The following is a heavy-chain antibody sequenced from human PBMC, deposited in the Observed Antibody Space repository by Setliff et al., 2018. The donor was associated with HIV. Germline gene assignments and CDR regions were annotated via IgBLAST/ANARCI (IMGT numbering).Heavy chain of an antibody. CDR1: GFTFSSYS. Sequence: GGSLRLSCAASGFTFSSYSMNWVRQAPGKGLEWVSSISSSSSYIYYADSVKGRFTISRDNAKNSLYLQMNSLRAEDTAVYYCARLGDIFAYYNYYYLDVWGKGTTVTVSS. J-gene: IGHJ6*03. CDR2: ISSSSSYI. D-gene: IGHD3-10*01. CDR3: ARLGDIFAYYNYYYLDV. V-gene: IGHV3-21*04.